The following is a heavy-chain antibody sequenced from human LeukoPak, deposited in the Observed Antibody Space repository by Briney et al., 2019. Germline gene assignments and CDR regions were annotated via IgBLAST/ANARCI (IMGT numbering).Heavy chain of an antibody. J-gene: IGHJ5*02. CDR1: GYSFTSYW. Sequence: GESLKISCKGSGYSFTSYWIGWVRQMPGKGLEWMGIIYPGDSDTRYSPSFQGQVTISADKSISTAYLQWSSLKASDTAMYYCARVGSSWYENYNWFDPWGQGTLVTVSS. CDR2: IYPGDSDT. D-gene: IGHD6-13*01. CDR3: ARVGSSWYENYNWFDP. V-gene: IGHV5-51*01.